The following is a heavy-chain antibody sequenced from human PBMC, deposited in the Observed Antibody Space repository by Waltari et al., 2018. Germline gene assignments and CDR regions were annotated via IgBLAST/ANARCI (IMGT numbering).Heavy chain of an antibody. CDR3: ARSRSPRVGAPSFDY. CDR1: GYSFTSYW. Sequence: EVQLVQSGAEVKKPGESLKISCTGSGYSFTSYWLGWVRQLPGKGLEWMGIIYPGDSDTRYSPSFQGQVTISADKSISTAYLQWSSLKASDTAMYYCARSRSPRVGAPSFDYWGQGTLVTVSS. CDR2: IYPGDSDT. J-gene: IGHJ4*02. V-gene: IGHV5-51*01. D-gene: IGHD1-26*01.